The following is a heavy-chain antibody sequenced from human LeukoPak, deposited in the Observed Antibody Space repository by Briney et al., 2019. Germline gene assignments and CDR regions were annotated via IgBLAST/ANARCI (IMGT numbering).Heavy chain of an antibody. Sequence: TSETLSLTCAVYGGSFSGYYWSWIRQPPGKGLEWIGEINHSGSTNYNPSLKSRVTISVDTSKNQFSLKLSSVTAADTAVYYYARILPFDPWGQGTLVTVSS. J-gene: IGHJ5*02. CDR2: INHSGST. V-gene: IGHV4-34*01. D-gene: IGHD3-3*01. CDR1: GGSFSGYY. CDR3: ARILPFDP.